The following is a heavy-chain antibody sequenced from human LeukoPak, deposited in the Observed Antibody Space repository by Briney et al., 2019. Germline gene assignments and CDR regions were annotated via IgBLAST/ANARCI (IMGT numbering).Heavy chain of an antibody. V-gene: IGHV3-23*01. CDR2: ISGSGGST. D-gene: IGHD6-13*01. Sequence: GGSLRLSCAAARLTFNNYAMSWVRQAPGKGLEWVSGISGSGGSTYYGDSVKGRFTISRDNSKNTLYLQMNSLRAEDTAVYYCARLSIIAAAGSNDYWGQGTLVTVSS. CDR1: RLTFNNYA. J-gene: IGHJ4*02. CDR3: ARLSIIAAAGSNDY.